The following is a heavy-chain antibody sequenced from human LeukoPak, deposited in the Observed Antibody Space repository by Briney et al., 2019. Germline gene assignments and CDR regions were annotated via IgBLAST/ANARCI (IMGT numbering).Heavy chain of an antibody. V-gene: IGHV1-8*01. D-gene: IGHD3-10*01. CDR1: GYTFNSYD. CDR3: GRAGSSGTYYYHMDV. CDR2: MNPNSGNR. J-gene: IGHJ6*03. Sequence: ASXXVSCKASGYTFNSYDINWVRQATGQGLEWMGWMNPNSGNRGYAQKFQGRVSMTRNNSINTAYMELSSLTSEDTAVYYCGRAGSSGTYYYHMDVWGKGTTVTVSS.